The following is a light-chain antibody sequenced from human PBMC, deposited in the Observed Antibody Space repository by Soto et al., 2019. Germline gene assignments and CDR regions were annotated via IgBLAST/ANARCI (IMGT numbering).Light chain of an antibody. CDR1: QSVTNRY. J-gene: IGKJ2*01. CDR2: GIS. Sequence: ESVLTQSPGTLSLSPGERATLSCRASQSVTNRYFAWYQQRPGQAPRLLIYGISNRATGIPDRFSGSGSGTDFTLTISRLEPEDFVVYYCQQYSSLPHNFGQGTKVDIK. CDR3: QQYSSLPHN. V-gene: IGKV3-20*01.